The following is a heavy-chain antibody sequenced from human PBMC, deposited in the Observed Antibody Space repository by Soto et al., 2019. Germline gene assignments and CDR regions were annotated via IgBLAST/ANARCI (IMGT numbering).Heavy chain of an antibody. V-gene: IGHV4-59*08. CDR1: GGSISSYY. J-gene: IGHJ5*02. CDR2: IYYSGST. CDR3: ARHVPRGIAVAYNWFDP. D-gene: IGHD6-19*01. Sequence: TLSLTRTVSGGSISSYYWSWIRQPPGKGLEWIGYIYYSGSTNYNPSLKSRVTISVDTSKNQFSLKLSSVTAADTAVYYCARHVPRGIAVAYNWFDPWGQGTLVTVSS.